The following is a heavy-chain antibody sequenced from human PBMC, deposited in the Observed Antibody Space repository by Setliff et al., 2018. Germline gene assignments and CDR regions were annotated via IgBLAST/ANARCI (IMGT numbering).Heavy chain of an antibody. CDR1: GYSFTSYW. V-gene: IGHV5-51*01. J-gene: IGHJ3*02. D-gene: IGHD3-3*01. CDR2: IYPGDSDT. CDR3: ARQAIFGSDAFDI. Sequence: GESLKISCKGSGYSFTSYWIGWVRQMPGKGLEWMGIIYPGDSDTRYSPSFQGQVTISADKPISTVYLQWSSLKASDTAMYYCARQAIFGSDAFDIWGQGTMVTVSS.